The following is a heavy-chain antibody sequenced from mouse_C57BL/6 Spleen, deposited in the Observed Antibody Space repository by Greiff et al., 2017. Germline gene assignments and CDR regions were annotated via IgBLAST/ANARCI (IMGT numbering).Heavy chain of an antibody. CDR1: GFTFTDYY. D-gene: IGHD1-1*01. J-gene: IGHJ1*03. CDR3: ARSPYYYGSSYVDSYWYFDV. Sequence: EVQLQESGGGLVQPGGSLSLSCAASGFTFTDYYMSWVRQPPGKALEWLGFIRNKANGYTTEYSASVKGRFTISRDNSQSILYLQMNALRAEDSATYYCARSPYYYGSSYVDSYWYFDVWGTGTTVTVSS. CDR2: IRNKANGYTT. V-gene: IGHV7-3*01.